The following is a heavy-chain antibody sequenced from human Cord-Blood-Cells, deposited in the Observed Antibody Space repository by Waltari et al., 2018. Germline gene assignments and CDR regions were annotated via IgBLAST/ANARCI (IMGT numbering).Heavy chain of an antibody. CDR1: GGSFSGYY. V-gene: IGHV4-34*01. CDR3: ARVPASTVVTDY. CDR2: INHSGRT. J-gene: IGHJ4*02. Sequence: QVQLQQWGAGLLKPSETLSLTCAVYGGSFSGYYWSWIRQPPGKGLEWIGEINHSGRTIHNPSLKSGVTISVDTSKNQFSLKLSSVTAADTAVYYCARVPASTVVTDYWGQGTLVTVSS. D-gene: IGHD4-17*01.